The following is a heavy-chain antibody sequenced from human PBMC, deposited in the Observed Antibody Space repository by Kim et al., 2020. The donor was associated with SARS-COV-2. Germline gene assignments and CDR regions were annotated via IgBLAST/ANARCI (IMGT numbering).Heavy chain of an antibody. CDR3: ARAGWDHLLGRVIDS. CDR2: MNPTSGNT. Sequence: ASVKVSCKTSGYTFTDYDITWLRQAAGQGLEWMGWMNPTSGNTGFAQNFQGRVSMTRDTHITTAYMEVSGLRFEDTAVYYCARAGWDHLLGRVIDSWGQG. J-gene: IGHJ4*02. D-gene: IGHD3-16*01. V-gene: IGHV1-8*01. CDR1: GYTFTDYD.